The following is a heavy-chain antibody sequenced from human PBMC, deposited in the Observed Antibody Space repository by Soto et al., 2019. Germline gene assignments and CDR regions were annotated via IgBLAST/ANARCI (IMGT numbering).Heavy chain of an antibody. CDR2: IIPIFGTA. CDR3: ARFNKRLNDAFDI. Sequence: SVKVSCKASGGTFSSYAISWVRQAPGQGLEWMGGIIPIFGTANYAQKFQGRVTITADKSTSTAYMELSSLRSEDTAVYYCARFNKRLNDAFDIWGQGTMVTVSS. CDR1: GGTFSSYA. V-gene: IGHV1-69*06. J-gene: IGHJ3*02.